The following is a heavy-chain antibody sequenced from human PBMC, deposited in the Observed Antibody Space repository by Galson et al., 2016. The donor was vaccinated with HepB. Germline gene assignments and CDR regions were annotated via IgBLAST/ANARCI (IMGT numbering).Heavy chain of an antibody. Sequence: SLRLSCAASGFSFSSYWMSWVRQAPGKGLEWVANIKQDGSEKNYVDSVKGRFTISRDNAKNSLYLQMNSLRAEDTAVYYCAREGRSWYPGFFDYWGQGTLVTVSS. CDR2: IKQDGSEK. V-gene: IGHV3-7*05. D-gene: IGHD6-13*01. CDR1: GFSFSSYW. J-gene: IGHJ4*02. CDR3: AREGRSWYPGFFDY.